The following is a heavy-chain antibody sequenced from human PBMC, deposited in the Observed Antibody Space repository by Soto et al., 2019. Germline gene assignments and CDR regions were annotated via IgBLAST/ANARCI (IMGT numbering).Heavy chain of an antibody. J-gene: IGHJ3*01. D-gene: IGHD2-21*01. CDR2: IFHSGST. V-gene: IGHV4-61*03. CDR1: GVSVTSDDFY. CDR3: ARVILIEAGGGDSTPSAFDV. Sequence: QVQLQQSGPGLVKPSETLSLTCTVSGVSVTSDDFYWTWIRQPPGKGLEWIGHIFHSGSTSYSSSLEGRVTISIDRSSNCFSLSLISAAAADTAVYYCARVILIEAGGGDSTPSAFDVGVQGTMVTVSS.